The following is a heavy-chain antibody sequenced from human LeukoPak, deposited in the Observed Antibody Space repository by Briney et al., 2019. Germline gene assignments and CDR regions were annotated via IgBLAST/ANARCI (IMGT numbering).Heavy chain of an antibody. CDR3: ARELGSVTGATVY. V-gene: IGHV3-11*05. D-gene: IGHD1/OR15-1a*01. J-gene: IGHJ4*02. CDR1: GFTFSDSD. CDR2: ISGSSSYT. Sequence: PGGSLRLSCAASGFTFSDSDMSWIRQAPGKGLEWISYISGSSSYTNYADSVKGRFTISRDNAKNSLYLQMNSLRAEDTAVYYCARELGSVTGATVYWGRGTLVTVSS.